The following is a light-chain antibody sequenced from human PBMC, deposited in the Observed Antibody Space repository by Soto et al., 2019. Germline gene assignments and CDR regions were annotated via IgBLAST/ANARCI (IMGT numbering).Light chain of an antibody. J-gene: IGKJ4*01. Sequence: EMVMTQSPGTLSLSPGERATLSCRASQSVSNSHLAWHQQKPGQAPRLLIFGVSSRAAGIPDRFSGSGSGTDFTLTISRLEPEDYAVYYCQQYDKSPLTFGGGTKVDI. CDR2: GVS. CDR3: QQYDKSPLT. V-gene: IGKV3-20*01. CDR1: QSVSNSH.